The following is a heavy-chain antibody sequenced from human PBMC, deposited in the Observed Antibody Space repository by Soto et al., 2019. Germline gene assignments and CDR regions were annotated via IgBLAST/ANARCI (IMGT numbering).Heavy chain of an antibody. D-gene: IGHD3-22*01. CDR3: ARRHYSSGYSRSFWFDP. J-gene: IGHJ5*02. V-gene: IGHV1-69*13. Sequence: GASVKVSCKASGGTLSSYAISWVRQAPGQGLEWMGGIIPIFGTANYAQKFQGRVTITVDESTSTAYMELSSLRSEDTAVYYCARRHYSSGYSRSFWFDPWGQGTLVTVSS. CDR1: GGTLSSYA. CDR2: IIPIFGTA.